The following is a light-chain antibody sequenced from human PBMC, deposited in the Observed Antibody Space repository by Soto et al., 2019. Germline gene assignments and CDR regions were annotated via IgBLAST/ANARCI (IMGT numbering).Light chain of an antibody. J-gene: IGLJ2*01. CDR3: CSYTDIALDVV. CDR2: DVT. V-gene: IGLV2-14*01. Sequence: QSALTQPASVSGSPGQSITSSFTGTSSDIGDYDYVSWYQHLPGKAPKLLIFDVTHRPSGVSDRFSGSKSGNTASLTISGVRPEDEADYYCCSYTDIALDVVFGGGTKLTVL. CDR1: SSDIGDYDY.